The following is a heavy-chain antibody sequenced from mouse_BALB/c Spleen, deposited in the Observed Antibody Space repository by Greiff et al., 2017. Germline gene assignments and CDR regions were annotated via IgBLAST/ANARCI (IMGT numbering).Heavy chain of an antibody. D-gene: IGHD2-4*01. CDR3: ATMIRTVPGFAY. V-gene: IGHV3-8*02. J-gene: IGHJ3*01. CDR1: GDSITSGY. Sequence: EVKVVESGPSLVKPSQTLSLTCSVTGDSITSGYWNWIRKFPGNKLEYMGYISYSGSTYYNPSLKSRISITRDTSKNQYYLQLNSVTTEDTATYYCATMIRTVPGFAYWGQGTLVTVSA. CDR2: ISYSGST.